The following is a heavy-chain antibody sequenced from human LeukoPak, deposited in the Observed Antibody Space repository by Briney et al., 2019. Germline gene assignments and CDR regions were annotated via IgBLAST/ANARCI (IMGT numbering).Heavy chain of an antibody. V-gene: IGHV3-74*01. D-gene: IGHD3-10*01. CDR3: ARGFVRIYGSGSYYFDY. Sequence: GGSLRLSCAASGFTFGSYWMHWVRQAPGKGLVWVSRINTDGSSTNYADSVKGRFAISRDNSKNTLYLQLNSLRAEDTAVYYCARGFVRIYGSGSYYFDYWGQGTLVTVSS. CDR1: GFTFGSYW. J-gene: IGHJ4*02. CDR2: INTDGSST.